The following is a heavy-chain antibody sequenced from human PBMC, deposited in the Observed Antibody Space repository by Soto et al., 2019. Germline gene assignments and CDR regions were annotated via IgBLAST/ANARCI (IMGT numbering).Heavy chain of an antibody. CDR2: MNPNSGNT. J-gene: IGHJ5*02. CDR1: GYTFTSYD. D-gene: IGHD6-19*01. CDR3: AKRIAVAGTGGWFDP. V-gene: IGHV1-8*01. Sequence: ASVKVSFKASGYTFTSYDINWVRQATGQGLEWMGWMNPNSGNTGYAQKLQGRVTMTTDTSTSTAYMELRSLRSDDTAVYYCAKRIAVAGTGGWFDPWGQGTLVTVSS.